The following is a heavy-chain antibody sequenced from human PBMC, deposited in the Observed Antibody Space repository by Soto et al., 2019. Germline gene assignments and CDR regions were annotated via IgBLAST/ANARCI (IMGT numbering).Heavy chain of an antibody. CDR1: GYTLTTYF. CDR3: ARAADWGSNDY. CDR2: INPSGGST. J-gene: IGHJ4*02. V-gene: IGHV1-46*01. D-gene: IGHD7-27*01. Sequence: GASVKVSCKASGYTLTTYFMHWVRLAPGQGLEWMGIINPSGGSTTYAQKFQGRVTMTRDTSTSTVYMELSSLRSEDTALYYCARAADWGSNDYWGQGTLVTVSS.